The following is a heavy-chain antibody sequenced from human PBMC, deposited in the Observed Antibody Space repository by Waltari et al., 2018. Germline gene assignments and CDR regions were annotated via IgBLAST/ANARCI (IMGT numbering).Heavy chain of an antibody. CDR1: GYTFTSYD. J-gene: IGHJ6*03. CDR2: MNPNSGNT. D-gene: IGHD3-3*01. Sequence: QVQLVQSGAEVKKPGASVKVSCKASGYTFTSYDINWVRQATGQGLEWMGWMNPNSGNTGYAQKFQGRVTITRNTSISTAYMELSSLRSEDTAVYYCARGPPPRITIFGVVTHYYYYYMDVWGKGTTVTVSS. V-gene: IGHV1-8*03. CDR3: ARGPPPRITIFGVVTHYYYYYMDV.